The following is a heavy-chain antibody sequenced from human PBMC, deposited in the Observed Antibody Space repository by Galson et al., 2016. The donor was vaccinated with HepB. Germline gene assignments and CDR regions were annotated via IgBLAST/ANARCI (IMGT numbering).Heavy chain of an antibody. V-gene: IGHV3-15*01. CDR2: IRSRPDGGTT. Sequence: SLRLSCAASGFSFSNAWMSWVRQAPGKGLEWVGRIRSRPDGGTTDYAAPVKGRFTISRADSKNTLYLHMNSLKTEDTAVYYCATQAALDYWGQGALVTVSS. J-gene: IGHJ4*02. CDR1: GFSFSNAW. D-gene: IGHD6-6*01. CDR3: ATQAALDY.